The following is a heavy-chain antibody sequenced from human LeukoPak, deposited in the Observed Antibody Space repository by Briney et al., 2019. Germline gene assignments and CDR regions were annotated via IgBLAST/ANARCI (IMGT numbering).Heavy chain of an antibody. D-gene: IGHD6-13*01. CDR3: ARATAAGLDY. Sequence: SCATSGFPFTSYGIRWVRTAPGQGLEWMGWISAYNGNTNYAQKLQGRVTMTTDTSTSTAYMELRSLRSDDTAVYYCARATAAGLDYWGQGTLVTVSS. CDR1: GFPFTSYG. J-gene: IGHJ4*02. V-gene: IGHV1-18*01. CDR2: ISAYNGNT.